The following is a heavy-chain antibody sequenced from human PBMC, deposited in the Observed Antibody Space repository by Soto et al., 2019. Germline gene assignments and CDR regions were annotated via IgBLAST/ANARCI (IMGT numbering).Heavy chain of an antibody. CDR1: GFTFSSYE. Sequence: GGSLRLSCAASGFTFSSYEMNWVRQAPGKGLEWVSHISSGGSSIYYADSVKGRFTISRDNAKNSVYLQMNSLRAEDTAVYYCARDIGVGPAGFDYWGQGTLATVSS. CDR2: ISSGGSSI. V-gene: IGHV3-48*03. D-gene: IGHD2-2*01. J-gene: IGHJ4*02. CDR3: ARDIGVGPAGFDY.